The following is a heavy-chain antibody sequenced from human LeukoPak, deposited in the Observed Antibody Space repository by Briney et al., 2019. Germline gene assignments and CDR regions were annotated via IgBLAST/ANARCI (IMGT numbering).Heavy chain of an antibody. D-gene: IGHD3-22*01. V-gene: IGHV3-20*04. J-gene: IGHJ5*02. CDR1: GFSFDDYG. CDR3: AGYYYDSSRGFDP. CDR2: INWNGGST. Sequence: GGSLRLSCAASGFSFDDYGMSWVRQAPGKGLEWVCDINWNGGSTGYADSVKGRFTIFRDNAKKSLYLQMNSLRAEDTALYYCAGYYYDSSRGFDPWGQGTLVTVSA.